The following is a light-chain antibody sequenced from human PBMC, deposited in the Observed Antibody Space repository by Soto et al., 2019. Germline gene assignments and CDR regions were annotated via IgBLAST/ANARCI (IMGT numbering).Light chain of an antibody. CDR1: QSVSNNY. V-gene: IGKV3-20*01. J-gene: IGKJ1*01. CDR3: QQYGTSPT. CDR2: GAS. Sequence: EIVLTQSPGTLSLSPGERATLSCRASQSVSNNYLAWYQQKPGQAPRRLIFGASVRATVIPDRFSGSGSGTVFTLTISRLEPEDFAVYYCQQYGTSPTFGQGTKVEIK.